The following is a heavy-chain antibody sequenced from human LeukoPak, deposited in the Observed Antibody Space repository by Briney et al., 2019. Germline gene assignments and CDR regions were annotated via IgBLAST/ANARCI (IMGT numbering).Heavy chain of an antibody. CDR1: GYTSTRQH. CDR2: IKSSGGST. CDR3: ARDSNWSFDY. J-gene: IGHJ4*02. Sequence: GASVKVSCKASGYTSTRQHMHWVRQAPGQGLEWMGIIKSSGGSTTYAQKFQGRVTMTRNTSTSTAYMELSSLRSEDTAMYFCARDSNWSFDYWGQGTLVTVSS. D-gene: IGHD6-13*01. V-gene: IGHV1-46*01.